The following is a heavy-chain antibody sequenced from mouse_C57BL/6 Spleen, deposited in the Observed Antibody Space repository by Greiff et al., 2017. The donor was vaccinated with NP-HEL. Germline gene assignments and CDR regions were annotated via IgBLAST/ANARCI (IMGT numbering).Heavy chain of an antibody. CDR1: GFTFSDYG. CDR2: ISSGSSTI. V-gene: IGHV5-17*01. D-gene: IGHD1-1*01. CDR3: ASSSYYGSNYECMDV. Sequence: EVQRVESGGGLVKPGGSLKLSCAASGFTFSDYGMHWVRQAPEKGLEWVAYISSGSSTIYYADTVKGRFTIYRDNAKNTLFLQMTSLRSEDTAMYYCASSSYYGSNYECMDVWGTGTTVTVSS. J-gene: IGHJ1*03.